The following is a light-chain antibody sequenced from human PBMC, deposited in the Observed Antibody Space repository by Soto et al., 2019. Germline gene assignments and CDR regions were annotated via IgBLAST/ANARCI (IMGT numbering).Light chain of an antibody. CDR2: AVS. CDR1: QGISGY. Sequence: DIQLTQSPSFLSASVGDRVTITCRASQGISGYLAWYQQKPGKAPKILVYAVSTLQSGVPLRLSVSESETEFTRTISSLQPEDSDTSDVQPLNRYRYTVGPGPKVDIK. CDR3: QPLNRYRYT. V-gene: IGKV1-9*01. J-gene: IGKJ3*01.